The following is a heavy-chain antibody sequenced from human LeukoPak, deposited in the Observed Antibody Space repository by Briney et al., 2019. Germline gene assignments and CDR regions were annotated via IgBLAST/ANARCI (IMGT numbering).Heavy chain of an antibody. CDR1: GGSISSSNW. Sequence: SETLSLTCVVSGGSISSSNWWSWVRQPPEKGLEWIGEVSHDGSTNYNPSLKSRVTISVDKSNNHFSLKLTSVTAADTAMYYCARGDNCVFDVWGRGTLVSVSS. J-gene: IGHJ2*01. CDR2: VSHDGST. CDR3: ARGDNCVFDV. V-gene: IGHV4-4*02. D-gene: IGHD3-16*01.